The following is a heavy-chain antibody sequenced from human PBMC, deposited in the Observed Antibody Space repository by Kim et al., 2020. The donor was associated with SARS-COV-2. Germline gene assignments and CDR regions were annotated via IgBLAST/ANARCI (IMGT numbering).Heavy chain of an antibody. CDR3: TTESWDYDILSS. CDR2: IKSKTDGGTT. V-gene: IGHV3-15*01. CDR1: GFTFSNG. Sequence: GGSLRLSCAASGFTFSNGMSWVRQAPGKGLEWVGRIKSKTDGGTTDYAAPVKGRFTISRDDSKNTLYLQMNSLKTEDTAVYYCTTESWDYDILSSWGQGTLVTVSS. D-gene: IGHD3-9*01. J-gene: IGHJ4*02.